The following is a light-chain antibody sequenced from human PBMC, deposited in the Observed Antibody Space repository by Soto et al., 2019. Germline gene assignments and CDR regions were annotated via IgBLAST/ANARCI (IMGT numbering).Light chain of an antibody. CDR3: QQLKSDPQT. J-gene: IGKJ2*01. Sequence: DIQLTQSPSFLSASVGDRVTVTCRASQGISSYLAWYQQKPGKAPRLLIYAASNLLSGVPSRFSGSGSGTEFTLTISSLQTEDFATYYCQQLKSDPQTFGQGTTVEIK. CDR2: AAS. V-gene: IGKV1-9*01. CDR1: QGISSY.